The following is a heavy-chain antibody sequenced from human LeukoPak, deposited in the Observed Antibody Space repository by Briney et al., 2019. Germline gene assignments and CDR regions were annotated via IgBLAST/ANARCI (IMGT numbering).Heavy chain of an antibody. CDR1: GFTFSSYS. D-gene: IGHD5-18*01. CDR3: ARDSGYSYGFPFDC. V-gene: IGHV3-21*01. Sequence: GGSLRLSCAASGFTFSSYSMNWVRQAPGKGLEWVSSISSSSSYIYYADSVKGRFTISRDNAKNSLYLQMNSLRAEDTAVYYCARDSGYSYGFPFDCWGQGTLVTVSS. J-gene: IGHJ4*02. CDR2: ISSSSSYI.